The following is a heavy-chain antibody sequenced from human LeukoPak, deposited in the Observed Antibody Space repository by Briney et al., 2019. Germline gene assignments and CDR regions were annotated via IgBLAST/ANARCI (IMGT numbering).Heavy chain of an antibody. Sequence: SETLSLTCTVSGASVSRGGYYWSWIRQHPGKGLEWIGFTSYGGGAYYNPSLMSRITMSVDPSQNQFSLKMRDVTAADTAVYFCATAEWENFYFDSWGQGALVAVTS. V-gene: IGHV4-31*03. CDR2: TSYGGGA. CDR1: GASVSRGGYY. CDR3: ATAEWENFYFDS. J-gene: IGHJ4*02. D-gene: IGHD1-26*01.